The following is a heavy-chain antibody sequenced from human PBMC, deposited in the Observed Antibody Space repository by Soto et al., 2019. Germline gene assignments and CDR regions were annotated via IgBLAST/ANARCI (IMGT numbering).Heavy chain of an antibody. CDR1: GSICTSYY. CDR3: ATSRISIAVAGETEYYLNY. Sequence: GASVKVSAKASGSICTSYYMHWVRQAPGQGLEWMGWINPNSGDTNYTQKFQGWGTMTRDTSISTAYMELSRLRSDDTAVYYCATSRISIAVAGETEYYLNYWGRGTPGTVSS. J-gene: IGHJ4*02. D-gene: IGHD6-19*01. V-gene: IGHV1-2*04. CDR2: INPNSGDT.